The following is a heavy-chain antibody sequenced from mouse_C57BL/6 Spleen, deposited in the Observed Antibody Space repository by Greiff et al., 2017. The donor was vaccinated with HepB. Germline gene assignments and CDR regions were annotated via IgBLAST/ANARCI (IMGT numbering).Heavy chain of an antibody. CDR1: GFTFSDYY. Sequence: EVKLVESGGGLVQPGGSLKLSCAASGFTFSDYYMYWVRQTPEQRLEWVAYISNGGGSTYYPDTLKGRFTISRDNAKNTLYLQMSRLKSEDTAMYYCARHYSNSYYAMDYWGQGTSVTVSS. CDR2: ISNGGGST. CDR3: ARHYSNSYYAMDY. J-gene: IGHJ4*01. V-gene: IGHV5-12*01. D-gene: IGHD2-5*01.